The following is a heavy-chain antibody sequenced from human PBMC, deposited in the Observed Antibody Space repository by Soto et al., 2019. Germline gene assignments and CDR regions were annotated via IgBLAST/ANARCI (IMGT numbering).Heavy chain of an antibody. V-gene: IGHV1-18*01. CDR3: ARLRGEWYAFDK. Sequence: SVYGSCKASGYSFTRYGISWVRRAPGQGLEWMGWISAYNGNTNYAQKLQGRVTMTTDTSTSTAYMELRSLRSDDTAVYYCARLRGEWYAFDKWGHGTRVTVSS. J-gene: IGHJ3*02. CDR2: ISAYNGNT. D-gene: IGHD3-3*01. CDR1: GYSFTRYG.